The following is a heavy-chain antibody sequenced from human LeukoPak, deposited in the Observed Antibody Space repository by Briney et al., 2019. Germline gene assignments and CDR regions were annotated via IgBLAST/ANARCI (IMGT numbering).Heavy chain of an antibody. Sequence: GRSLRLSCAASGFSLSSYGMHWVRQAPGKGLEWVAVISSDGSNKNHADSVKGRFTISRDNSKNTLYLQMNSLRAEDTAVYYCARDYSYGFLNWGQGTLVTVSS. J-gene: IGHJ4*02. CDR2: ISSDGSNK. D-gene: IGHD5-18*01. CDR1: GFSLSSYG. CDR3: ARDYSYGFLN. V-gene: IGHV3-30*12.